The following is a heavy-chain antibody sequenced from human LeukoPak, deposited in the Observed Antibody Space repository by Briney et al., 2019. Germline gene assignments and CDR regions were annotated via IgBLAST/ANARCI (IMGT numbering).Heavy chain of an antibody. J-gene: IGHJ6*04. CDR2: IYYSGST. V-gene: IGHV4-59*01. CDR1: GGSISSYY. CDR3: ARDSLVRGVSYGMDV. D-gene: IGHD3-10*01. Sequence: SETLSLTCTVSGGSISSYYWSWIRQPPGKGLGWIGYIYYSGSTNYNPSLKSRVTISVDTSKNQFSLKLSSVAAADTAVYYCARDSLVRGVSYGMDVWGKGTTVTDSS.